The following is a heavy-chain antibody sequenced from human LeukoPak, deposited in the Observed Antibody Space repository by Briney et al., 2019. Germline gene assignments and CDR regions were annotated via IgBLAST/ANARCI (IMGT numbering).Heavy chain of an antibody. CDR1: GFTFSSYA. V-gene: IGHV3-30-3*01. CDR2: ISYDGSNK. CDR3: ARASEEYCSGGSCHLDY. D-gene: IGHD2-15*01. J-gene: IGHJ4*02. Sequence: GGSLRLSCAASGFTFSSYAMHWVRQAPGKGLEWVAVISYDGSNKYYADSVKGRFTISRDNSKNTLYLQMNSLRAEDTAVYCCARASEEYCSGGSCHLDYWGQGTLVTVSS.